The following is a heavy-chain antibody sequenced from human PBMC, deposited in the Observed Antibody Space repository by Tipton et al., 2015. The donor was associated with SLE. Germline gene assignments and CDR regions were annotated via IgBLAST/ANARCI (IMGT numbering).Heavy chain of an antibody. CDR3: ARVPINSRIEAFDI. CDR2: IYDVGST. Sequence: TLSLTCAVSGGSISSSKFYWGWIRQPPGKGLEWIGSIYDVGSTYDNPSLKSRVTISVDTSKNQFSLKLSSVTAADTAVYYCARVPINSRIEAFDIWGQGTMVTVSS. V-gene: IGHV4-39*07. CDR1: GGSISSSKFY. J-gene: IGHJ3*02. D-gene: IGHD1-1*01.